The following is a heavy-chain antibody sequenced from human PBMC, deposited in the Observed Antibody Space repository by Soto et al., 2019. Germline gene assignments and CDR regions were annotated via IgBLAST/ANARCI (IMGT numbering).Heavy chain of an antibody. Sequence: QAQLLESGGGVVQPGRPLRLSCAASGLTFSHYATHWVRQAPGKGLEWVALMSYDGSNEYYADSVKGRFTISRDNSNNTLYLQMISLRAEDTAVYYCAKDGSHNFDYWGQGTLVTVSS. CDR1: GLTFSHYA. J-gene: IGHJ4*02. D-gene: IGHD3-10*01. V-gene: IGHV3-30*18. CDR3: AKDGSHNFDY. CDR2: MSYDGSNE.